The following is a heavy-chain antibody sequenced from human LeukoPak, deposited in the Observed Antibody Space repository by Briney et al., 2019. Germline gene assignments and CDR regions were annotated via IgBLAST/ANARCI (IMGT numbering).Heavy chain of an antibody. CDR3: ARDAWEESPGWDGQTDNYYYMDV. CDR1: GGSISSGNYY. V-gene: IGHV4-61*02. J-gene: IGHJ6*03. CDR2: MDKTGTT. D-gene: IGHD6-19*01. Sequence: KSSETLSLTFTVSGGSISSGNYYWNWMRQPAWNGLEVTGRMDKTGTTSYNPALTSRLAISLDTRKNQFSLQMAYVTTADTAVYFCARDAWEESPGWDGQTDNYYYMDVWGEGTTVIVSS.